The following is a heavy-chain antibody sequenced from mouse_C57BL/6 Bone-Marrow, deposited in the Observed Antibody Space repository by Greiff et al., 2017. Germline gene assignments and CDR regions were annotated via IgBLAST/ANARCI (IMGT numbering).Heavy chain of an antibody. Sequence: VQLQQSGAELARPGASVKLSCKASGYTFTSYGISWVKQRTGQGLEWIGEIYPRSGNTYYNEKFKGKATLTADKSSSTAYMELRSLTSEDSAVYFCARFYDKVFAYWGQGTLVTVSA. CDR3: ARFYDKVFAY. CDR1: GYTFTSYG. V-gene: IGHV1-81*01. J-gene: IGHJ3*01. D-gene: IGHD2-3*01. CDR2: IYPRSGNT.